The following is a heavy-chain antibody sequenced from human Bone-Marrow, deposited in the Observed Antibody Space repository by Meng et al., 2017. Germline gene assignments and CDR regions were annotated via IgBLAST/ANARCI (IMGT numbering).Heavy chain of an antibody. Sequence: GESLKISCAASGFTFSSYAMHWVRQAPGKGLEWVAVISYDGSNKYYADSVKGRFTISRDNSKNTLYLQMSSLRDADTAVYYCAREAYSTGYYYFDYWGQGTLVTVSS. D-gene: IGHD3-22*01. CDR2: ISYDGSNK. CDR3: AREAYSTGYYYFDY. V-gene: IGHV3-30*07. CDR1: GFTFSSYA. J-gene: IGHJ4*02.